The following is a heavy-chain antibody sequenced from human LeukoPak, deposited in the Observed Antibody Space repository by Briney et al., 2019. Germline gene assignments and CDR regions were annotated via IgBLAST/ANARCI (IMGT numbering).Heavy chain of an antibody. CDR3: ARHPLLTGDSSIDY. CDR2: IYYSGST. Sequence: PSETLSLTCTVSGGSISSSSYYWGWIRQPPGKGLEWIGSIYYSGSTYYNPSLKSRVTISVDTSKNQFSLKLSSVTAADTAVYYCARHPLLTGDSSIDYWGQRTLVTVSS. D-gene: IGHD3-22*01. J-gene: IGHJ4*02. CDR1: GGSISSSSYY. V-gene: IGHV4-39*01.